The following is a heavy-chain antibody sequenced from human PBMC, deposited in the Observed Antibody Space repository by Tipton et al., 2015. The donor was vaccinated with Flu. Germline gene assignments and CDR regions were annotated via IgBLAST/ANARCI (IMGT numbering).Heavy chain of an antibody. Sequence: SLRLSCAASGFIFSTYGMHWVRQAPGKGLEWVAVTWYDGSNKYYADSVKGRFTISRDNSKNTVYLQMNSLRAEDTAVYYCAKDKNEFYAFENWAQGTLVTVSS. CDR2: TWYDGSNK. CDR1: GFIFSTYG. CDR3: AKDKNEFYAFEN. J-gene: IGHJ4*02. D-gene: IGHD2/OR15-2a*01. V-gene: IGHV3-33*06.